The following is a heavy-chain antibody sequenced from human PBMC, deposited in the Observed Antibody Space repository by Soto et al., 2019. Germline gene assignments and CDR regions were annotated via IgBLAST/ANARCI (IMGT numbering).Heavy chain of an antibody. CDR3: ASWLKTSGWYVLLEGPFDY. Sequence: EVQLVESGGGLVQPGGSLRLSCAASGFTFSSYWMTWVRQAPGKGLEWVANIKQDGSAKYYVDSVKGRFTISRDNAKNSLYLQMNSLRAEDTAVYYCASWLKTSGWYVLLEGPFDYWGQGTLVTVSS. CDR1: GFTFSSYW. J-gene: IGHJ4*02. V-gene: IGHV3-7*01. CDR2: IKQDGSAK. D-gene: IGHD6-19*01.